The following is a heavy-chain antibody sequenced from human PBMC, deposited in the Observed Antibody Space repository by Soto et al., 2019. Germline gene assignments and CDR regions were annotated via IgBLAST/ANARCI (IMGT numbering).Heavy chain of an antibody. J-gene: IGHJ3*02. D-gene: IGHD2-15*01. CDR2: VSHDGVNK. V-gene: IGHV3-30-3*01. CDR1: GFSFRNYN. Sequence: QMQLVESGGGVVQPGRSLRLSCAASGFSFRNYNLHWVRQAPGKGLEWVAVVSHDGVNKHYAESVKGRLSISRDNSRDTLYQQMNSLRPEDTAVYYCVRETQIVMVVVPTPGRPGAFDMWGQGTMVTVSS. CDR3: VRETQIVMVVVPTPGRPGAFDM.